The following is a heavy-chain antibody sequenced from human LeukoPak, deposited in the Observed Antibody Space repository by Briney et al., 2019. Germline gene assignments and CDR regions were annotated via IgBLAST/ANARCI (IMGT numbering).Heavy chain of an antibody. J-gene: IGHJ4*02. CDR1: GFTFSDYY. CDR2: IKSKTDGGTT. CDR3: TREAVTANGYFDY. V-gene: IGHV3-15*01. D-gene: IGHD2-21*02. Sequence: GGSLRLSCAASGFTFSDYYMNWIRQAPGKGLEWVGRIKSKTDGGTTDYAAPVKGRFTISRDDSKNTLYLQMNSLKTEDTAVYYCTREAVTANGYFDYWGQGTLVTVSS.